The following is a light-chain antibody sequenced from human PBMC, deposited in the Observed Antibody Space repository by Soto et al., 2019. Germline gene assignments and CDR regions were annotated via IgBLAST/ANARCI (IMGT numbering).Light chain of an antibody. CDR3: QQYASSPRT. V-gene: IGKV3-20*01. CDR2: GAS. J-gene: IGKJ1*01. CDR1: QSVNSSY. Sequence: EIVLTQSPGTLSSSPGERATLSCRASQSVNSSYLAWYQHKPGQAPRLLIYGASRRATGIPERFSGSGSGTDFTLTISRLEPEDSAVYYCQQYASSPRTFGQGTKVDIK.